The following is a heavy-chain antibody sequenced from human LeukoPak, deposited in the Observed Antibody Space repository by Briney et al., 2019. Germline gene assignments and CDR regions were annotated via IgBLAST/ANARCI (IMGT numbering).Heavy chain of an antibody. D-gene: IGHD2-8*02. Sequence: AAVKVSCKTSGYTFTSYGLSWVRQSPGQGLEWRGWISTYDGYTNYAQKLQGRVTMTTETSTSTAYMELRSLRSDDTALYYCAIRTGTHPYYFDYWGPGTLVTVSS. CDR3: AIRTGTHPYYFDY. CDR1: GYTFTSYG. V-gene: IGHV1-18*01. J-gene: IGHJ4*02. CDR2: ISTYDGYT.